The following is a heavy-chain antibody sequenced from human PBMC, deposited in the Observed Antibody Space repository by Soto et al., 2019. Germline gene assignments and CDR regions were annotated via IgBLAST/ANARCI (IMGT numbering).Heavy chain of an antibody. CDR3: AREKRANGYFDY. J-gene: IGHJ4*02. CDR1: GFTFSAYW. D-gene: IGHD6-25*01. V-gene: IGHV3-7*01. CDR2: IKQAGSEE. Sequence: EVQLVESGGGLVQTGGSLRLSCAASGFTFSAYWMSWVRQAPGKGLEWVANIKQAGSEEYYVDSVNGRFTISRDDAKNSLFLQVNSLRVEDTAVYYCAREKRANGYFDYWGQGTLVTVSS.